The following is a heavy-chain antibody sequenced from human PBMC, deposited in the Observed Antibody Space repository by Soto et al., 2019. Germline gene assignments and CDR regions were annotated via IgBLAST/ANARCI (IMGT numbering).Heavy chain of an antibody. V-gene: IGHV3-23*01. D-gene: IGHD3-3*01. CDR1: GFTFISYA. CDR2: ISGSFGST. Sequence: GGSLRLSCAASGFTFISYAMSWVREAPVRVLEVVSAISGSFGSTYYADSVKGRFTISRYDSKNSLYLEVKIVRSGDTAVYYXXKXRGDYDFWRGYYIIFDYWGQGTMVTVSS. CDR3: XKXRGDYDFWRGYYIIFDY. J-gene: IGHJ4*02.